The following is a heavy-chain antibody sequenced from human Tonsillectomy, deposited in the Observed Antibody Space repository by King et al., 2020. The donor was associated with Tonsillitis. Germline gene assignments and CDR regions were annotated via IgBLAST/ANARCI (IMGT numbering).Heavy chain of an antibody. V-gene: IGHV3-23*04. D-gene: IGHD5-18*01. CDR1: GFTFSSYA. CDR3: ARSQRGYSYSYWYFDP. CDR2: ISGSGDST. J-gene: IGHJ2*01. Sequence: VQLVESGGGLVQPGGSLRLSCAASGFTFSSYAMSWVRQAPGKGLEWVSTISGSGDSTYYADSVKGRFAISRDSSKNTLSLQMNSLRAEDTAVFYCARSQRGYSYSYWYFDPWGRGTVITVSS.